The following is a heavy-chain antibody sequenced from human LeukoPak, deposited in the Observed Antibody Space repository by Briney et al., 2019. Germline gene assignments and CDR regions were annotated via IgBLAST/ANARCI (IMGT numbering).Heavy chain of an antibody. CDR3: ARGFGIYAFDI. CDR2: IYYSGST. J-gene: IGHJ3*02. V-gene: IGHV4-59*01. Sequence: SETLSLTCTVSGGSISSYYWSWIRQPPGKGLEWIGYIYYSGSTNYNPSLKSRVTISVGTSKNQFSLKLSSVTAADTAVYYCARGFGIYAFDIWGQGTMVTVSS. D-gene: IGHD3-3*02. CDR1: GGSISSYY.